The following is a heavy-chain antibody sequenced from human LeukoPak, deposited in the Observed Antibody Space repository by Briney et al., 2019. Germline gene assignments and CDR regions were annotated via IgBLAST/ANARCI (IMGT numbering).Heavy chain of an antibody. CDR3: ARCWDYYGMDV. J-gene: IGHJ6*02. CDR1: GFIFSNSG. V-gene: IGHV3-30*03. Sequence: GGSLRLSCTASGFIFSNSGMHWVRQAPGKGLEWVAVISYDDNYKYYVDSVKGRFTISRDNSKNKLSLQMNSLRPEDSAIYYCARCWDYYGMDVWGPGNTVIVSS. D-gene: IGHD3-16*01. CDR2: ISYDDNYK.